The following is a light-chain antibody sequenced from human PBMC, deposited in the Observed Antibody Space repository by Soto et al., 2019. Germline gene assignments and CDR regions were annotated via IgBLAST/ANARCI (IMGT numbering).Light chain of an antibody. CDR2: GAS. CDR1: QSLRSS. J-gene: IGKJ2*01. V-gene: IGKV3-15*01. CDR3: QQYNNWPDMYT. Sequence: EIGITQSPATLSFSQGERAPLSCRASQSLRSSMAWYRQKPGQAPRLLIYGASTRATGIPARFSGSGSGTEFTLTISSLQSEDFAVYYCQQYNNWPDMYTFGQGTKLEIK.